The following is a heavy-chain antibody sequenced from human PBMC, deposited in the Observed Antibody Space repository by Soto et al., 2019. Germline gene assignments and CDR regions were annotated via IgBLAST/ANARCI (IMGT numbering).Heavy chain of an antibody. CDR3: AHRPPERGLATFDP. J-gene: IGHJ5*02. D-gene: IGHD1-1*01. CDR1: GFSLTTRRMS. Sequence: SGPTAGEPSQTLTLTCTFSGFSLTTRRMSVTWIRQPPGKALEWLARMFSDDEKFYSTSLRSRLTISKDTSKNQVVLTMTNMDPVDTATYYCAHRPPERGLATFDPWGQGTLVTVSS. CDR2: MFSDDEK. V-gene: IGHV2-70*12.